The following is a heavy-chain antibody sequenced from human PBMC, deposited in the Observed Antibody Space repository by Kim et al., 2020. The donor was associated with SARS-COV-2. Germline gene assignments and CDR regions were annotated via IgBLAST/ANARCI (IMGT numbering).Heavy chain of an antibody. CDR3: SRWAGNRNGGYCLDY. D-gene: IGHD2-21*01. Sequence: GGSLRLSCAVSGSPFSSHGMHWVRQAPGKGLEWVAVISDTGSEKDYTDSVKGRFIVSKDNAKNVLYLQMDSLRAEDTAVYYCSRWAGNRNGGYCLDYWG. CDR2: ISDTGSEK. CDR1: GSPFSSHG. V-gene: IGHV3-30*12. J-gene: IGHJ4*01.